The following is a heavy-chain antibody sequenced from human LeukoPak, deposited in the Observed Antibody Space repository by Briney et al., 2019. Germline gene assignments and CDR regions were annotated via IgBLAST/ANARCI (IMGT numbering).Heavy chain of an antibody. CDR2: IYSGGST. V-gene: IGHV3-53*01. D-gene: IGHD3-9*01. J-gene: IGHJ4*02. CDR3: VIWGDYDVLTGYYVPDY. Sequence: PGGSLRLSCAVSGFTVSSSYMSWVRQAPGKGLEWVSVIYSGGSTYYTDPVKGRFTISRDNSKNTLYLQMNSLRHEDTAIYYCVIWGDYDVLTGYYVPDYWGQGTLVTVAS. CDR1: GFTVSSSY.